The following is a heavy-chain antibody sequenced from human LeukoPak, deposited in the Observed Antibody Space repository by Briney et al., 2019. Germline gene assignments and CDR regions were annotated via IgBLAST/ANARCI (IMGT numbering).Heavy chain of an antibody. D-gene: IGHD2-2*01. CDR1: GGSISSSNW. V-gene: IGHV4-4*02. CDR3: ARVRIVVVPAARAAAARGWFDP. CDR2: IYHSGST. Sequence: PSETLSLTCAVSGGSISSSNWWSWVRQPPGKGLEWIGEIYHSGSTNYNPPLKSQVTISVDKSKNQFSLKLSSVTAADTVVYYCARVRIVVVPAARAAAARGWFDPWGQGTLVTVSS. J-gene: IGHJ5*02.